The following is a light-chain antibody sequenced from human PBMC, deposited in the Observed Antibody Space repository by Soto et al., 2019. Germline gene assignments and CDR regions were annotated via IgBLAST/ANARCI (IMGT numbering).Light chain of an antibody. CDR3: QVWDSSSDHVV. Sequence: VLTQPPSVSVAPGKTARITCGGTNIGSKSVHWYQQKPGQAPVLVIYYDSDRPSGIPERFSGSNSGNTATLTISRVEAGDEADYYCQVWDSSSDHVVFGGGTKLTVL. CDR1: NIGSKS. CDR2: YDS. V-gene: IGLV3-21*04. J-gene: IGLJ2*01.